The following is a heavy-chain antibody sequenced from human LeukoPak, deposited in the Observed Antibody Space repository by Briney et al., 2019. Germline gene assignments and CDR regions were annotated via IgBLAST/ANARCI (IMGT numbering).Heavy chain of an antibody. CDR1: GGSISSSLYY. D-gene: IGHD3-16*01. V-gene: IGHV4-39*07. CDR3: ARGKTAPLGGFDP. Sequence: SETLSLTCTVSGGSISSSLYYWGWIRQPPGKGLEWIGSIYYSGSTNYNPSLKSRVTISVDTSKNQFSLKLSSVTAADTAVYYCARGKTAPLGGFDPWGQGTLVTVSS. J-gene: IGHJ5*02. CDR2: IYYSGST.